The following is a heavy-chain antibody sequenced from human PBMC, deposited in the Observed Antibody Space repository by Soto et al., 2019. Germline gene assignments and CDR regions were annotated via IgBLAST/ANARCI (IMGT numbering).Heavy chain of an antibody. J-gene: IGHJ4*02. CDR3: AKRSSPKVGYSSGWVDY. CDR1: GFTFSSYG. D-gene: IGHD6-19*01. CDR2: ISYDGSNK. Sequence: QVQLVESGGGVVQPGRSLRLSCAASGFTFSSYGMHWVRQAPGKGLEWVAVISYDGSNKYYADSVKGRFTISRDNSKNTLYLQMNSLRAEDTAVYYCAKRSSPKVGYSSGWVDYWGQGTLVTVSS. V-gene: IGHV3-30*18.